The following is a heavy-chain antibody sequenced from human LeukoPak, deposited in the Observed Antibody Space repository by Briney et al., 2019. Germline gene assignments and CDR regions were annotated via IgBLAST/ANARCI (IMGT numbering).Heavy chain of an antibody. Sequence: SETLSLTCTVSGGSISSGDYYRSWIRQPPGKGLEWIGYIYYSGSTYYNPSLKSRVTISVDTSKNQFSLKLSSVTAADTAVYYCARGSGKSIAALPPFDYWGQGTLVTVSS. D-gene: IGHD6-6*01. V-gene: IGHV4-30-4*08. CDR2: IYYSGST. CDR3: ARGSGKSIAALPPFDY. CDR1: GGSISSGDYY. J-gene: IGHJ4*02.